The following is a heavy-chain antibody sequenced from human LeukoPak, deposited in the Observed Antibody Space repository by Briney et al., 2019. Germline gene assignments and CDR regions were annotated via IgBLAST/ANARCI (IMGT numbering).Heavy chain of an antibody. CDR1: GDSVSSNIAA. V-gene: IGHV6-1*01. CDR2: TYYRSKWYN. D-gene: IGHD5-24*01. J-gene: IGHJ4*02. Sequence: SQTLSLTCAISGDSVSSNIAAWNWIRQSPSRGLEWLGRTYYRSKWYNDYAVSVKSRITINPDTSKNQISLQLNSVTPEDTAVYYCARAARDGMSRYFDYWGQGTLVTVPS. CDR3: ARAARDGMSRYFDY.